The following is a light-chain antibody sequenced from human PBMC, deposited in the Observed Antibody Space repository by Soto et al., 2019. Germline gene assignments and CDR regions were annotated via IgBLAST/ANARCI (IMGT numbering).Light chain of an antibody. V-gene: IGLV2-11*01. CDR3: CSYAGSYTLVV. J-gene: IGLJ2*01. Sequence: QSALTQPRSVSGSPGQSVTISCTGTSNDVGGYNYVSWYQQHPGKAPKLMIYDVSQRPSGVPDRFSGSKSGNTASLTISGLQAEDEADYYCCSYAGSYTLVVFGGGTQLTVL. CDR1: SNDVGGYNY. CDR2: DVS.